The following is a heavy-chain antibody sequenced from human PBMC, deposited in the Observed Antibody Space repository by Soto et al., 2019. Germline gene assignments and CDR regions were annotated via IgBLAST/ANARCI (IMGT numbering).Heavy chain of an antibody. CDR2: IYSGGST. Sequence: GGSLRLSCAASGFTVSSNYMSWVRQAPGKGLEWVSVIYSGGSTYYADSVKGRFTISRDNSKNTLYLQMNSLRAEDTAVYYCARVIDSSSWYFDYWGQGTLVTVSS. J-gene: IGHJ4*02. V-gene: IGHV3-53*01. CDR1: GFTVSSNY. D-gene: IGHD6-13*01. CDR3: ARVIDSSSWYFDY.